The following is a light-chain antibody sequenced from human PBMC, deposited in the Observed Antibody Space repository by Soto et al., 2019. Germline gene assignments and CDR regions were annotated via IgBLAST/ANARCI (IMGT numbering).Light chain of an antibody. CDR3: QQSYSTPIT. CDR1: QNIKTY. CDR2: DAS. Sequence: DIRTTQSPSSLSASVGDRVTITCRASQNIKTYLNWYQHKLGEAPKLLIYDASNLQGGVPSRFSGSGSGTDFTLTISSLQPEDFATYYCQQSYSTPITFGGGTKVDIK. J-gene: IGKJ4*01. V-gene: IGKV1-39*01.